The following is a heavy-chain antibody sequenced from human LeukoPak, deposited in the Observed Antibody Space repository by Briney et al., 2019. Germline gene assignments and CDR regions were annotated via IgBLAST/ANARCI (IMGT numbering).Heavy chain of an antibody. V-gene: IGHV3-23*01. Sequence: GGSLRLSCAASGFTFSSYAMSWVRQAPGKGLEWVSAINGSGGSTYYADSVKGRFTISRDNSKNTLDLQMNSLRAEDTAVYYCAKGVYDFWSGYYTEYYFDYWGQGTLVTVSS. CDR2: INGSGGST. CDR3: AKGVYDFWSGYYTEYYFDY. J-gene: IGHJ4*02. D-gene: IGHD3-3*01. CDR1: GFTFSSYA.